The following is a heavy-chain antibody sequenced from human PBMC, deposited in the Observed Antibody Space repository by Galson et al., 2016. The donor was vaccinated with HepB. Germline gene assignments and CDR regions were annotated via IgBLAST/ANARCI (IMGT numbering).Heavy chain of an antibody. V-gene: IGHV3-23*01. D-gene: IGHD6-6*01. CDR3: AKESRAARDVDF. CDR2: ISATGATT. Sequence: SLRLSCATSGFTFRNFDMSWVRQAPGKGLEWVSTISATGATTYYSDAVEGRFYISRDTSTNTVSLQMSSLRAEDTATYYCAKESRAARDVDFGGQGTLVIVSS. J-gene: IGHJ4*02. CDR1: GFTFRNFD.